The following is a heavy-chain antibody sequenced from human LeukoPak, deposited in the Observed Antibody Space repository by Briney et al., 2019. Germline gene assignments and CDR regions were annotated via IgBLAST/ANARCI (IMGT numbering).Heavy chain of an antibody. D-gene: IGHD6-19*01. CDR2: ISYRGSI. J-gene: IGHJ4*02. CDR3: ARQLGSGLDY. V-gene: IGHV4-39*01. Sequence: SETLSLTCTVSGGSINSDSYYWGWIRQPPGKGLEWIATISYRGSIYYNPSLKSRITISVDTSKNQISLRLRSVTAADTAVFYCARQLGSGLDYWGRGTPVTVSS. CDR1: GGSINSDSYY.